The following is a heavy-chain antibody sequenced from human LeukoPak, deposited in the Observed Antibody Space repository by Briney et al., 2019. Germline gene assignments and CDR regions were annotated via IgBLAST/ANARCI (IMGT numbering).Heavy chain of an antibody. Sequence: ASVKVSCKASGYTFTSYGISWVRQAPGQGLEWMGWISAYNGNTNYAQKLQGRVTMTTDTSTSTAYMELRSLRSDDTAVYYCARVLIERMNYYDSSRYYSICDYWGQGTLVTVSS. CDR2: ISAYNGNT. CDR3: ARVLIERMNYYDSSRYYSICDY. J-gene: IGHJ4*02. D-gene: IGHD3-22*01. CDR1: GYTFTSYG. V-gene: IGHV1-18*01.